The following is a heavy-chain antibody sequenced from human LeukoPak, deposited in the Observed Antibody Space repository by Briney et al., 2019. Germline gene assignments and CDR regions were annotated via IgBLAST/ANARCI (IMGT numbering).Heavy chain of an antibody. V-gene: IGHV3-7*01. D-gene: IGHD2-2*01. CDR2: ILPDGSQK. J-gene: IGHJ4*02. Sequence: GGSLRLSCVASDLTFDFYWMTWVRQAPGKGLEWLANILPDGSQKYYVDSVKGRFTISRDNPKNSLYLQINNLRAEDTAVYYCGRLAHNAWYAIDFWGQGTLVTVSS. CDR1: DLTFDFYW. CDR3: GRLAHNAWYAIDF.